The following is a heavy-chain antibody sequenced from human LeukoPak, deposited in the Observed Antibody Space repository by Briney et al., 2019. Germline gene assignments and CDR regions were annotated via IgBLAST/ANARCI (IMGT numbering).Heavy chain of an antibody. CDR2: IWYDGSNE. CDR3: AKDGVAALGPYHFDY. CDR1: GFSVNRHG. Sequence: GGSLRLSRAPSGFSVNRHGMRSARQAPDKGLEWLSFIWYDGSNEYYVDSVKGRFTISRDNSKNTLYLQMNSLTVEDTAVYYCAKDGVAALGPYHFDYWGQGTLVTVSS. D-gene: IGHD6-13*01. V-gene: IGHV3-30*02. J-gene: IGHJ4*02.